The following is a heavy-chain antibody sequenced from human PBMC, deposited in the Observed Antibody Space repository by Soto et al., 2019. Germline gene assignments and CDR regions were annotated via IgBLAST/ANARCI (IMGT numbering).Heavy chain of an antibody. Sequence: ASVKVSCKASGYTFTGYAMHWVRQAPGQRLEWMGWINAGNGNTKYSQKFQGRVTITRDTSASTAYMELSSLRSEDTAMYYCARVGGYDFWSGYYMEYYYYYGMDVWGQGTTVTVSS. CDR3: ARVGGYDFWSGYYMEYYYYYGMDV. J-gene: IGHJ6*02. V-gene: IGHV1-3*01. D-gene: IGHD3-3*01. CDR2: INAGNGNT. CDR1: GYTFTGYA.